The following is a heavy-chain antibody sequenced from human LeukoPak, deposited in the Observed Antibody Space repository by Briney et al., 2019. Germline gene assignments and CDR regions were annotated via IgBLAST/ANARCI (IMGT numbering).Heavy chain of an antibody. CDR1: GFTFSNAW. V-gene: IGHV3-15*01. J-gene: IGHJ4*02. D-gene: IGHD4-17*01. Sequence: GGSLRLSCAASGFTFSNAWNKSKTDGGTTDYAAPVKGRFTISRDDSKNTLYLQMNSLKTEDTAVYYCTTSVYGEDFSVRFDDWGQGTLVTVSS. CDR3: TTSVYGEDFSVRFDD. CDR2: KSKTDGGTT.